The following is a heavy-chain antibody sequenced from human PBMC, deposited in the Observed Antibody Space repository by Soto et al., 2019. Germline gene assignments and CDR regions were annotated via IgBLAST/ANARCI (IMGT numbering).Heavy chain of an antibody. J-gene: IGHJ6*02. V-gene: IGHV3-53*01. Sequence: LRLSCAASGFTVSSNYMSWVRQAPGKGLGWVSVIYSGGSTYYADSVKGRFTISRDNSKNTLYLQMNSLRAEDTAVYYCARSDGTSSYYYYGMDVWGQGTTVTVSS. CDR1: GFTVSSNY. CDR3: ARSDGTSSYYYYGMDV. D-gene: IGHD2-2*01. CDR2: IYSGGST.